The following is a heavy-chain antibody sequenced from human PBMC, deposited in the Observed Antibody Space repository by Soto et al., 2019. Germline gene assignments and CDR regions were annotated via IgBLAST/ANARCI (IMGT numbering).Heavy chain of an antibody. CDR1: GYTFTIYD. CDR3: ASAPVLGAPNYYYYYMDV. V-gene: IGHV1-8*01. J-gene: IGHJ6*03. Sequence: ASVKVSCKASGYTFTIYDINLVRQATGQGLEWMGWMNPNSGNTGYAQKFQGRVTMTRNTSISTAYMELSSLRSEDTAVYYCASAPVLGAPNYYYYYMDVRGKGTTVTVSS. D-gene: IGHD3-16*01. CDR2: MNPNSGNT.